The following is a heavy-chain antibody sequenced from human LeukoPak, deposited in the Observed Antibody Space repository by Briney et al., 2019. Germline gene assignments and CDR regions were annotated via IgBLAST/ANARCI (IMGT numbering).Heavy chain of an antibody. CDR3: ARHAGALVINSAFDI. CDR2: IYYSGST. V-gene: IGHV4-39*01. J-gene: IGHJ3*02. CDR1: GGSISSSVYY. Sequence: SETLSLTCTVSGGSISSSVYYWGWIRQPPGKGLEWIGTIYYSGSTYYNPSLKSRVTLYVDTSKNQFSLKLSSVTAADTAVYFCARHAGALVINSAFDIWGQGTTVTVSS. D-gene: IGHD3-22*01.